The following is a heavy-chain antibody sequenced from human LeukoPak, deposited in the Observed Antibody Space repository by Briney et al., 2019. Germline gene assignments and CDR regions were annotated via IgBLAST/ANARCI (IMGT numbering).Heavy chain of an antibody. D-gene: IGHD6-19*01. J-gene: IGHJ4*02. CDR2: IDIGGSST. CDR1: GFTFSSYW. V-gene: IGHV3-74*01. Sequence: PGGSLRLSCAASGFTFSSYWMHWVRQAPGKGLVWVSRIDIGGSSTNYADSVKGRFTISSDNANNTVYLQSNNLTAQDTAMYYCARMWGSSGWSAWWGQGSLVTLPS. CDR3: ARMWGSSGWSAW.